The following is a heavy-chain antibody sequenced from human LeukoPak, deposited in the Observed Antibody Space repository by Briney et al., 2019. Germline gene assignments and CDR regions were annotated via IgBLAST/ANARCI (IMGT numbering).Heavy chain of an antibody. CDR3: ARGRRKAEGYDFWSGYPKGWFDP. D-gene: IGHD3-3*01. CDR1: GGSFSGYY. Sequence: PSETLSLTCAVYGGSFSGYYWSWIRRPPGKGLEWIGEINHSGSTNYNPSLKSRVTISVDTSKNQFSLKLSSVTAADTAVYYCARGRRKAEGYDFWSGYPKGWFDPWGQGTLVTVSS. CDR2: INHSGST. V-gene: IGHV4-34*01. J-gene: IGHJ5*02.